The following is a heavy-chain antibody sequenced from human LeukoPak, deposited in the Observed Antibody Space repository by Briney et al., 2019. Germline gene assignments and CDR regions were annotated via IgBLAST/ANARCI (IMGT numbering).Heavy chain of an antibody. V-gene: IGHV3-21*01. Sequence: PGGSLRLSCAASGFIFSDYSMNWVRQAPGKGPEWVSSISSDSGYIYYADSVRGRFTVSRDNAKSSLFLQMNSLRDDDTAVYYCARVHCSGRGCFQRYDGFHIWGQGTVVTVSS. CDR2: ISSDSGYI. D-gene: IGHD2-15*01. CDR3: ARVHCSGRGCFQRYDGFHI. CDR1: GFIFSDYS. J-gene: IGHJ3*02.